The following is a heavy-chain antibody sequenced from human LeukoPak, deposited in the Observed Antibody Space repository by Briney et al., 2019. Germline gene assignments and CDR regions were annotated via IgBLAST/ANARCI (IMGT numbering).Heavy chain of an antibody. CDR3: ARGGLISLANTPLGAFDI. D-gene: IGHD3/OR15-3a*01. Sequence: SETLSLTCTVSGGSISSYYWSWIRQPAGKGPEWIGRIDTSGSTNSNPSLKSRVTMSVDTSKNQFSLKLSSVTAADTAVYYCARGGLISLANTPLGAFDIWGQGTMVSVSS. V-gene: IGHV4-4*07. J-gene: IGHJ3*02. CDR2: IDTSGST. CDR1: GGSISSYY.